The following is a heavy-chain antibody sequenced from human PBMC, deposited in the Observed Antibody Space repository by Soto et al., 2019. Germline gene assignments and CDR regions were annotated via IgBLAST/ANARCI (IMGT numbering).Heavy chain of an antibody. CDR3: ARGDTGTFALFDY. Sequence: SETLSLTCAVYGGSFSGYYWSWIRQPPGKGLEWIGEINHSGSTNYNPSLKSRVTISVDTSKNQFSLKLSSVTAADTAVYYCARGDTGTFALFDYWGQGTLVTVSS. V-gene: IGHV4-34*01. CDR1: GGSFSGYY. CDR2: INHSGST. J-gene: IGHJ4*02. D-gene: IGHD1-1*01.